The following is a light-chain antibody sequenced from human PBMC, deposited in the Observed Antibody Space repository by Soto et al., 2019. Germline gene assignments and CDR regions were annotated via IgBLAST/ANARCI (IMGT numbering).Light chain of an antibody. Sequence: DIQMTQSPSTVSASVGDRVTITCRASQSISNWLAWYQQKPGEAPKLLIYKASTLDSGVPSRFSGSGSGTEFTLPISSLQPDDFATYYCQQYDSYSYTFGQGTKLEIK. CDR1: QSISNW. J-gene: IGKJ2*01. CDR2: KAS. CDR3: QQYDSYSYT. V-gene: IGKV1-5*03.